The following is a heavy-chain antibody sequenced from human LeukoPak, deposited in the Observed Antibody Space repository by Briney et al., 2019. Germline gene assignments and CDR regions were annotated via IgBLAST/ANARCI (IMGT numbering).Heavy chain of an antibody. CDR3: AKEGTYNNFWSGYFH. D-gene: IGHD3-3*01. CDR2: VTGSGSVTSST. V-gene: IGHV3-23*01. CDR1: GFTFSSFA. Sequence: GGSLRLSCAASGFTFSSFAMSWDRQAPGKGLEWVSSVTGSGSVTSSTYYADSVKGRFTISRDNSKNTLYLQMYSLRAEDTALYYCAKEGTYNNFWSGYFHWGQGALVTVSS. J-gene: IGHJ4*02.